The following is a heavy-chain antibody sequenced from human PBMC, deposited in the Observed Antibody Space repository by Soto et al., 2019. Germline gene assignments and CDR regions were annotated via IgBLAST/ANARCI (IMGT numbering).Heavy chain of an antibody. V-gene: IGHV3-23*01. CDR3: AKDRRYSSGWEFT. D-gene: IGHD6-19*01. CDR1: GFTFSSYA. CDR2: ISGSGGST. J-gene: IGHJ5*02. Sequence: PGGSLRLSCADSGFTFSSYALSWVRQAPGKGLEWVSAISGSGGSTYYADSVKGRFTISRDNSKNTLYLQMNSLRAEDTAVYYCAKDRRYSSGWEFTWGQGTLVTVSS.